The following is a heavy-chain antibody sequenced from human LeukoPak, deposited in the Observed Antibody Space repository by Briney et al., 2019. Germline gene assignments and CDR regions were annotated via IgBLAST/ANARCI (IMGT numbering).Heavy chain of an antibody. V-gene: IGHV1-18*01. J-gene: IGHJ6*02. CDR1: GYTFTSYG. D-gene: IGHD3-22*01. Sequence: ASVKVSCKASGYTFTSYGISWVRQAPGQGLEWMGWISAYNGNTNYAQKLQGRVTMTTDTSTSTAYMELRSLRSDDTAVYYCARGGSSGYYFSYYYYGMDVWGQGTTVTVSS. CDR2: ISAYNGNT. CDR3: ARGGSSGYYFSYYYYGMDV.